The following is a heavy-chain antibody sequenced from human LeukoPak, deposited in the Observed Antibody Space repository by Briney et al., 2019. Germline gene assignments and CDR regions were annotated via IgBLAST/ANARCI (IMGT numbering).Heavy chain of an antibody. J-gene: IGHJ5*02. Sequence: SETLSLTCTVSGGSISSSSYYWGWIRQPPEKGLEWIGSIYYSGSTYYNPSLKSRVTISVDTSKNQFSLKLSSVTAADTAVYYCARQQSSSWSDWFDPWGQGTLVTVSS. CDR3: ARQQSSSWSDWFDP. D-gene: IGHD6-13*01. CDR2: IYYSGST. V-gene: IGHV4-39*01. CDR1: GGSISSSSYY.